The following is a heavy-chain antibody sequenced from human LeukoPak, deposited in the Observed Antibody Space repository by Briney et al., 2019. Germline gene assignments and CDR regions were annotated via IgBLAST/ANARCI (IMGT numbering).Heavy chain of an antibody. V-gene: IGHV3-23*01. CDR3: ARGHRNTMVRGVIRYYYMDV. D-gene: IGHD3-10*01. J-gene: IGHJ6*03. Sequence: GGSLRLSCAASGFTFSSYAMSWVRQAPGKGLEWVSVISGSGGSTYYADSVKGRFTISRDNAKNSLYLQMNSLRAEDTAVYYCARGHRNTMVRGVIRYYYMDVWGKGTTVTISS. CDR1: GFTFSSYA. CDR2: ISGSGGST.